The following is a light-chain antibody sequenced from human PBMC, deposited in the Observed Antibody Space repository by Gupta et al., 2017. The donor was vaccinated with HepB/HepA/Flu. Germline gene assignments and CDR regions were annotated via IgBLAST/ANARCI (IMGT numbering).Light chain of an antibody. CDR2: WAS. CDR3: QQYHSFPLT. CDR1: QSVLFCSNNKNN. Sequence: DIVLTQSPDSLAVSLGARATIKCKATQSVLFCSNNKNNLAWYQQKPGQPPKLLIYWASTLESGVPARFSGSGSGTEFTLTISSLQAEDVALYYCQQYHSFPLTFGQGTRLEIK. J-gene: IGKJ5*01. V-gene: IGKV4-1*01.